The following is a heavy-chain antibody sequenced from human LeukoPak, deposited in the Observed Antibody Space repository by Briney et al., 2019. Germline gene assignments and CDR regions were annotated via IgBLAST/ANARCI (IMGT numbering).Heavy chain of an antibody. Sequence: ASVKVSCKASGYTFTGYYMHWVRQAPGQGLEWMGWINPNSGGTNYAQKFQGRVTMTRDTSISTAYMELSRLRSDDTAVYYCARDLLGYCSSTSCSIHFDYWGQGTLVTVSS. CDR1: GYTFTGYY. CDR2: INPNSGGT. J-gene: IGHJ4*02. CDR3: ARDLLGYCSSTSCSIHFDY. V-gene: IGHV1-2*02. D-gene: IGHD2-2*01.